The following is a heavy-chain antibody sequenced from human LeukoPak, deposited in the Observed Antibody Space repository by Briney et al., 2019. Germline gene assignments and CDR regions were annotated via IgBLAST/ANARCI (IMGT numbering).Heavy chain of an antibody. CDR1: GFTFNDFA. D-gene: IGHD4-17*01. CDR3: VKGGGDYGDYSYYFDY. Sequence: GGSLRLSCAASGFTFNDFAMHWVRLTPGKSLEWVSGISWNSGRIAYADSVKGRFTISRDNAENSLYLQMTSLRTEDTAFYYCVKGGGDYGDYSYYFDYWGQGTLVTVSS. V-gene: IGHV3-9*01. J-gene: IGHJ4*02. CDR2: ISWNSGRI.